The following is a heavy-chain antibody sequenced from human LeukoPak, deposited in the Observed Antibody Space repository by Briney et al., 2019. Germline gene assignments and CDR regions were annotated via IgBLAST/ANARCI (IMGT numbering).Heavy chain of an antibody. V-gene: IGHV3-23*01. J-gene: IGHJ4*02. Sequence: GGSLRLSCAASGFTFSSYAMSWVRQAPGKGLEWVSSITSDGSSSFYADSVKGRFTTSRDNPKNTLYLQMNSLRAEDTAVYYCAKGPPFSSTWYFDFWAQGALVTVSS. CDR2: ITSDGSSS. CDR1: GFTFSSYA. CDR3: AKGPPFSSTWYFDF. D-gene: IGHD6-13*01.